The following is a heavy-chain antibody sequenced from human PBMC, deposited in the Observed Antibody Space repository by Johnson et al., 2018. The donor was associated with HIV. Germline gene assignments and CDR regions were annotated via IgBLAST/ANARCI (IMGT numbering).Heavy chain of an antibody. Sequence: QVQLVESGGGVVQPGGSLRLSCAASGFTFSSYGMHWVHQAPGKGLEWVAFIRYDGSNKYYADSVKGRFTISRDNSKNTLYLQMNSLRAEDTALYYCAKNGARGDAFDIWGQGTMVTVSS. J-gene: IGHJ3*02. CDR2: IRYDGSNK. V-gene: IGHV3-30*02. CDR1: GFTFSSYG. CDR3: AKNGARGDAFDI. D-gene: IGHD2-8*01.